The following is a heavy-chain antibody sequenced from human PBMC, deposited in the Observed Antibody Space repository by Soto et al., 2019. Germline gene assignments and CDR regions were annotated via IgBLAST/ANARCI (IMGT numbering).Heavy chain of an antibody. Sequence: ASVKVSCKASGYTFTSYGISWVRQAPGQGLVWMGWINPNIGGTNYAQKFQGCVTMTRDASISTAYMELSRLRSDDTAVYYCAILSIAAAGKDYYYGMDVWGQGTTVTVSS. J-gene: IGHJ6*02. D-gene: IGHD6-13*01. V-gene: IGHV1-2*04. CDR1: GYTFTSYG. CDR3: AILSIAAAGKDYYYGMDV. CDR2: INPNIGGT.